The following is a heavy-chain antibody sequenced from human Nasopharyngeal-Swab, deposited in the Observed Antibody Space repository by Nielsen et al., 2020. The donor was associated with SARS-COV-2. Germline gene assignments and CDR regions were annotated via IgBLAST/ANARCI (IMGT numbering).Heavy chain of an antibody. Sequence: SETLSLTCAVSGGSFSDYNWSWIRQPPGKGLEWIGNIYHSGRTNYNPSLKSRLAISIDTPKNQFSLKLSSVTAADTAVYYCARHRPATYFGVVIIPVKALGWFDPWGQGTLVTVSS. CDR1: GGSFSDYN. V-gene: IGHV4-34*01. CDR3: ARHRPATYFGVVIIPVKALGWFDP. CDR2: IYHSGRT. J-gene: IGHJ5*02. D-gene: IGHD3-3*01.